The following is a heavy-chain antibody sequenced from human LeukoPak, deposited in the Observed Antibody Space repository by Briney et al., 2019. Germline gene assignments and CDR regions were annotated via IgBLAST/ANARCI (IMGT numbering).Heavy chain of an antibody. D-gene: IGHD1-26*01. J-gene: IGHJ4*02. CDR2: ISYDGSNK. CDR3: AKDRLGQTPYYFDY. V-gene: IGHV3-30*18. Sequence: GRSLRLSCAASGFTFSSYGLHWVRQAPGKGLEWVAFISYDGSNKYYADSVKGRFTISRDNSKNTLYLQMNSLRAEDTAVYYCAKDRLGQTPYYFDYWGQGTLVTVSS. CDR1: GFTFSSYG.